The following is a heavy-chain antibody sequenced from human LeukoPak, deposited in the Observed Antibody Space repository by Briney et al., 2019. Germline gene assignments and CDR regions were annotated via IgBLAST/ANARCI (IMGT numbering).Heavy chain of an antibody. Sequence: PGGSLRLSCAASGFTFSSYSMNWVRQAPGKGLEWVSSISSSSSYIYYADSVKGRFTISRDNAKNSLYLQMNSLRAEDTAVYYCARGGRPAWQVGATAGDFDYWGQGTLVTVSS. D-gene: IGHD1-26*01. CDR1: GFTFSSYS. V-gene: IGHV3-21*01. CDR2: ISSSSSYI. CDR3: ARGGRPAWQVGATAGDFDY. J-gene: IGHJ4*02.